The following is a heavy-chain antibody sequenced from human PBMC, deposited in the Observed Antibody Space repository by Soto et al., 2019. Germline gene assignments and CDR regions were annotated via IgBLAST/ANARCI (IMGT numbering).Heavy chain of an antibody. Sequence: GGSLRLSCAASGFSFTTYGMHWVRQAPGKGLEWVAVTSFDGSYKSYADSVKGRFTISRDNYKRTRDVQVKRLRPEDTAVDYCAKDSGYYYYGMDVWGQGTTVTVSS. J-gene: IGHJ6*02. CDR3: AKDSGYYYYGMDV. V-gene: IGHV3-30*18. CDR1: GFSFTTYG. CDR2: TSFDGSYK.